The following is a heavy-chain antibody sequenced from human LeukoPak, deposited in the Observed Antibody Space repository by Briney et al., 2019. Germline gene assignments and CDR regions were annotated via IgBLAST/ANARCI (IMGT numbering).Heavy chain of an antibody. CDR2: ISSSGRTK. Sequence: GGSLRLACAASGFIFSDYYMSWIRQAPGKGLEWVSYISSSGRTKYYADSVKGRFTISRDNATDSLYLRMNSLRAEDTAVYYCARDGGSGWFFRYWGQGTLVTVSS. V-gene: IGHV3-11*04. D-gene: IGHD6-19*01. CDR3: ARDGGSGWFFRY. J-gene: IGHJ4*02. CDR1: GFIFSDYY.